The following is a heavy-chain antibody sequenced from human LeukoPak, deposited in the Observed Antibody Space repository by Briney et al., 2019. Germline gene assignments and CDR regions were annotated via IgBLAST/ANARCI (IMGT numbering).Heavy chain of an antibody. D-gene: IGHD3-3*01. CDR3: ARGGYYAASDI. CDR2: IVSNGGNT. J-gene: IGHJ4*02. CDR1: GLTFSSHA. V-gene: IGHV3-64*02. Sequence: GGSLRLSCAASGLTFSSHAMHWLRQAPGKGLEYFSAIVSNGGNTYYADSVRGRFTISRDNSNDKVYLQMGSLRPVDTAVYYCARGGYYAASDIWGQGALVTVSS.